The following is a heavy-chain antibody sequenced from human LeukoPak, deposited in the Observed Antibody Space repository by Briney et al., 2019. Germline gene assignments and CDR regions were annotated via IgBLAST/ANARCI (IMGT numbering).Heavy chain of an antibody. Sequence: SETLSLTCAVYGGSFRGYYWSCIRQPPGKGLEWIGEINHSGSTNYNPSLKSRVTISVDTSKNQFSLKLSSVTAADTAVYYWARWGWLQSVFDYWGQGTLVTVSS. CDR3: ARWGWLQSVFDY. J-gene: IGHJ4*02. D-gene: IGHD5-24*01. CDR1: GGSFRGYY. CDR2: INHSGST. V-gene: IGHV4-34*01.